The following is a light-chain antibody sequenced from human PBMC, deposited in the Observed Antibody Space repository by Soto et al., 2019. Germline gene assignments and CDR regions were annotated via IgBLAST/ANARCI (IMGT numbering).Light chain of an antibody. CDR2: AAS. CDR1: QGLSSF. V-gene: IGKV1D-12*01. Sequence: DIQMTQSPXSVSASVGGGVTITCRASQGLSSFLAWYQQKPGKAPKLLIYAASTLQSGVPSRFSGSGSGTEFTLTISSLQPEDFGTYYCLQSSRYPWTFGQGTKVDI. CDR3: LQSSRYPWT. J-gene: IGKJ1*01.